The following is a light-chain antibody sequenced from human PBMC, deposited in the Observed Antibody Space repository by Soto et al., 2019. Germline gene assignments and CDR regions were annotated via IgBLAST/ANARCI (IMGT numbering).Light chain of an antibody. CDR2: AAS. CDR1: QGISSY. V-gene: IGKV1-8*01. CDR3: QQYESLPLT. J-gene: IGKJ5*01. Sequence: ILVTQSPSSLSASPGDRVTITCRASQGISSYLAWYQQKPGKAPKLLIYAASDLETGVPSRFSGSGSGTGFTFTISSLQPEDFATYYCQQYESLPLTFGQGTRLEIK.